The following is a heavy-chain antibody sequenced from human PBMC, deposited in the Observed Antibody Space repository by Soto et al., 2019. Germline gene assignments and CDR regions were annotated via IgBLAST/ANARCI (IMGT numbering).Heavy chain of an antibody. Sequence: GSLRLSCAASGFTFSSYAMSWVRQAPGKGLEWVSAISGSGGSTYYADSVKGRFTISRDNSKNTLYLQMNSLRAEDTAVYYCAKVTPSLYRGYSYGYLDYWGQGTLVTVSS. CDR2: ISGSGGST. J-gene: IGHJ4*02. V-gene: IGHV3-23*01. CDR3: AKVTPSLYRGYSYGYLDY. CDR1: GFTFSSYA. D-gene: IGHD5-18*01.